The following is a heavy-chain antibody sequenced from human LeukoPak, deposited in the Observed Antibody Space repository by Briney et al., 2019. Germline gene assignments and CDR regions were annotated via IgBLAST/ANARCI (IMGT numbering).Heavy chain of an antibody. Sequence: SETLSLTCTVSGGSISSSSYYWGWIRQPPGKGLEWIGSIYYSGSTYYNPSLKSRVTISVDTSKNRFSLKLSSVTAADTAVYYCARRAGYYGMDVWGQGTTVTVSS. J-gene: IGHJ6*02. CDR2: IYYSGST. V-gene: IGHV4-39*01. CDR1: GGSISSSSYY. CDR3: ARRAGYYGMDV.